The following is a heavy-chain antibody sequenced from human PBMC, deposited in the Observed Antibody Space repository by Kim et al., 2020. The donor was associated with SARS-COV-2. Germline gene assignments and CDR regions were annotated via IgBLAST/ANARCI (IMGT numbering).Heavy chain of an antibody. V-gene: IGHV1-8*01. Sequence: ASVKVSCKASGYTLTSYDINWVRQATGQGLEWMGWMSPNSGNAGHIQNFEGRITMTWNPSISTVYMELSSLRSDDTAVYYCARARSRTTVEDPYHFDYWGQGTLVTVSS. CDR2: MSPNSGNA. CDR3: ARARSRTTVEDPYHFDY. D-gene: IGHD4-4*01. J-gene: IGHJ4*02. CDR1: GYTLTSYD.